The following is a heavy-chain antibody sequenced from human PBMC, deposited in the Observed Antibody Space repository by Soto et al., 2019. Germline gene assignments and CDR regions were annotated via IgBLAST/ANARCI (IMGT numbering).Heavy chain of an antibody. Sequence: SGPTLVNPTQTLTLTCNFSGFSLTNKGVGLGWIRQPPRKALEWLGIIYWDGDKRYRPSLNNRLTFTQDTSKNQVVLTMANFDTVDTATYYCAPLTAKSGYVWRHDHWGQGALVTVSS. J-gene: IGHJ1*01. V-gene: IGHV2-5*02. CDR2: IYWDGDK. CDR1: GFSLTNKGVG. D-gene: IGHD3-16*01. CDR3: APLTAKSGYVWRHDH.